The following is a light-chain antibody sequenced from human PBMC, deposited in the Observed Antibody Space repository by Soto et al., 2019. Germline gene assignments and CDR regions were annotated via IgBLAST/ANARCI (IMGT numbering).Light chain of an antibody. CDR3: QQYGSSPPWT. Sequence: EIVLTQSPDTLSLSPGERATLSCRASQSVNSRYLAWYQQKPGQAPRLLIYGASSRATGIPDRFNGSGSGTDFTLTISRLEPEDFAVYYCQQYGSSPPWTFGHGTKVEIK. J-gene: IGKJ1*01. CDR2: GAS. CDR1: QSVNSRY. V-gene: IGKV3-20*01.